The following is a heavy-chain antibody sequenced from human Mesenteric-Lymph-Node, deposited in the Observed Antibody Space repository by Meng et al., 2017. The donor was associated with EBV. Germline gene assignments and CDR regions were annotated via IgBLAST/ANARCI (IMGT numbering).Heavy chain of an antibody. D-gene: IGHD3-10*01. CDR2: IYYSGST. Sequence: QVQLQESGPGLVTPPETMSLTCTVSGDSVSSGSYYWAWIRQPPGKGLEWIGYIYYSGSTYYNPSLKSRVTISVDTSKNQFSLKLKSVTAADTAVYYCARAHRVLFGELNWFDPWGQGTLVTVSS. CDR3: ARAHRVLFGELNWFDP. CDR1: GDSVSSGSYY. J-gene: IGHJ5*02. V-gene: IGHV4-30-4*08.